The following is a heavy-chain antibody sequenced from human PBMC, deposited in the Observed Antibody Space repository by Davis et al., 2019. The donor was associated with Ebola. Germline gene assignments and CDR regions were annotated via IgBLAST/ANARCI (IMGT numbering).Heavy chain of an antibody. CDR2: INHSGST. V-gene: IGHV4-34*01. D-gene: IGHD5-18*01. J-gene: IGHJ4*02. CDR1: GGSFSGYY. CDR3: ASGYSYGFFD. Sequence: PSETLSLTCAVYGGSFSGYYWSWIRQPPGKGLEWIGEINHSGSTNYNPSLKSRVTISVDTSKNQFSLKLSSVTAADTAVYYCASGYSYGFFDWGQGTLVTVSS.